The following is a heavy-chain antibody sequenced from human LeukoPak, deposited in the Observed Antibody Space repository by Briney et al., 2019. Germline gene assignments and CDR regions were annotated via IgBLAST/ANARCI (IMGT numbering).Heavy chain of an antibody. CDR2: IYYSGST. J-gene: IGHJ4*02. Sequence: PSQTLSLTCTVSGGSISSGDYYWSWIRQPPGKGLEWIGYIYYSGSTYYNPSLKSRVTISVDTSKNQFSLKLSSVTAADTAVYYCARGIFYDSGGYSTYYFDYWGQGTLVTVSS. CDR3: ARGIFYDSGGYSTYYFDY. CDR1: GGSISSGDYY. D-gene: IGHD3-22*01. V-gene: IGHV4-30-4*01.